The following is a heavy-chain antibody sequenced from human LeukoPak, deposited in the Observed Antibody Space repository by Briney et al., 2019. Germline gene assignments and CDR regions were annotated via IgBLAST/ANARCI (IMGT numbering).Heavy chain of an antibody. CDR3: ARDKSQWELPNDY. V-gene: IGHV3-30*04. CDR2: ISYDGSNK. J-gene: IGHJ4*02. Sequence: PGGSLRLSCAASVFTFSSYSMHWVRQAPGKGLEWVAVISYDGSNKYYADSVKGRFTISRDNSKNTLYLQMNSLRAEDTAVYYCARDKSQWELPNDYWGQGTLVTVSS. CDR1: VFTFSSYS. D-gene: IGHD1-26*01.